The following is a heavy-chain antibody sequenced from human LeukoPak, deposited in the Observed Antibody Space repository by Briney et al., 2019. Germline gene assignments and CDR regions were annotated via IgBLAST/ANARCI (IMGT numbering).Heavy chain of an antibody. CDR2: IWYDGSNK. Sequence: PGGSLRLSCAASGFTFSSYGMHWVRQAPGKGLEWVAVIWYDGSNKYYADSVKGRFTISRDNSKNTLYLQMNSLRAEDTAVYYCARDVFVVPGAFDIWGQGTMVTVSS. CDR1: GFTFSSYG. CDR3: ARDVFVVPGAFDI. D-gene: IGHD2-15*01. J-gene: IGHJ3*02. V-gene: IGHV3-33*01.